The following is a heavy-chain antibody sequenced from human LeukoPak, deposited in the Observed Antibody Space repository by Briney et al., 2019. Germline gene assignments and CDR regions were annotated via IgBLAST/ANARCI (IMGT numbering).Heavy chain of an antibody. D-gene: IGHD3-22*01. J-gene: IGHJ4*02. V-gene: IGHV3-74*01. Sequence: PGGSLRLSCAASGFTFSSYWMHWVRQAPGKWLVWVSRINSDGSSTSYADSVKGRFTISRDNAKNTLYLQMNSLRAEDTAVYYCAKDYYYDSSGYLNLPDYWGQGTLVTVSS. CDR1: GFTFSSYW. CDR3: AKDYYYDSSGYLNLPDY. CDR2: INSDGSST.